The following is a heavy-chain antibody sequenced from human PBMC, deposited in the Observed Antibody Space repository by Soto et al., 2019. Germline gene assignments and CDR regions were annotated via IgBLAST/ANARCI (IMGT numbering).Heavy chain of an antibody. Sequence: ASVKVSCKASGYTFTSYGISWVRQAPGQGLEWMGWISGYNGNTNYAQKLQGRVTITTDTSTSTAYMELRSLRSDDTAVYYCARVSPRGGIVGATNDYYYGMDVWGQGTTVTVSS. CDR1: GYTFTSYG. CDR3: ARVSPRGGIVGATNDYYYGMDV. V-gene: IGHV1-18*04. J-gene: IGHJ6*02. CDR2: ISGYNGNT. D-gene: IGHD1-26*01.